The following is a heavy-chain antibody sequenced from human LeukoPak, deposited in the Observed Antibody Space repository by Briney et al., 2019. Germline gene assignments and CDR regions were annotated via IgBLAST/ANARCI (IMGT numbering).Heavy chain of an antibody. CDR1: GDSVSSNSAA. Sequence: SQTLSLTCAIFGDSVSSNSAAWNWIRQSPSRGLEWLGRTFYRSQWYNDYAVSVKGRIAINPDTSKNQFSLQLISVTPEDTAVYYCAREEAGTYGFEYWGQGTLVTVSS. J-gene: IGHJ4*01. V-gene: IGHV6-1*01. CDR2: TFYRSQWYN. D-gene: IGHD3-10*01. CDR3: AREEAGTYGFEY.